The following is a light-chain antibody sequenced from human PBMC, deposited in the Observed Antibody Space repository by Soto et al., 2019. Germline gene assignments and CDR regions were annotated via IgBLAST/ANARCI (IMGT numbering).Light chain of an antibody. V-gene: IGKV2-28*01. Sequence: EIEMTQSPLSLPVTPGEPASISCRSSQSLVFSNGNTHLDWYLQKPGQSPQLLMYLGSNRASGVHDGFSGSGTGTDFTLKISRVEAEDVGIYYCMQPLLIPHTFGQGTKLEI. J-gene: IGKJ2*01. CDR3: MQPLLIPHT. CDR2: LGS. CDR1: QSLVFSNGNTH.